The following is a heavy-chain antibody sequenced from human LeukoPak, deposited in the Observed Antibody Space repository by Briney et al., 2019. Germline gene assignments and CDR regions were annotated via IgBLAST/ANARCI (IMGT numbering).Heavy chain of an antibody. CDR1: GGSISSYY. Sequence: SETLSLTCTVSGGSISSYYWSWIRQPPGKGLEWIGYIYYSGSTNYNPSLKSRVTISVGTSKNQFSLKLSSVTAADTAVYYCASYSYYYDSSGYFDYWGQGTLVTVSS. J-gene: IGHJ4*02. CDR3: ASYSYYYDSSGYFDY. CDR2: IYYSGST. V-gene: IGHV4-59*01. D-gene: IGHD3-22*01.